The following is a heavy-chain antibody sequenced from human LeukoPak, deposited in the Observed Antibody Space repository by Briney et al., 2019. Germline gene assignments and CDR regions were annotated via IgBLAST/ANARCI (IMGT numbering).Heavy chain of an antibody. CDR3: ARHLYTGTYYYYGMDV. Sequence: SETLSLTCTVSGGSISSYYWSWIRQPPGKGLEWIGYIYYSGSTDYNPSLKSRVTISVDTSKNQFSLKLSSVTAADTAVYYCARHLYTGTYYYYGMDVWGQGTTVTVSS. J-gene: IGHJ6*02. CDR1: GGSISSYY. D-gene: IGHD1-7*01. V-gene: IGHV4-59*08. CDR2: IYYSGST.